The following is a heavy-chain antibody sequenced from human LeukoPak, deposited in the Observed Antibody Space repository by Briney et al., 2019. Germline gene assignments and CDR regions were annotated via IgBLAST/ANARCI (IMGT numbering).Heavy chain of an antibody. J-gene: IGHJ1*01. D-gene: IGHD4-23*01. CDR3: ASSYGGNSAEYFQH. CDR2: IYYSGST. CDR1: GGSISSGDYY. V-gene: IGHV4-30-4*01. Sequence: SETLSLTCTVSGGSISSGDYYWSWIRQPPGKGLGWIGYIYYSGSTYYNPSLKSRVTISVDTSKNQFSLKLSSVTAADTAVYYCASSYGGNSAEYFQHWGQGTLVTVSS.